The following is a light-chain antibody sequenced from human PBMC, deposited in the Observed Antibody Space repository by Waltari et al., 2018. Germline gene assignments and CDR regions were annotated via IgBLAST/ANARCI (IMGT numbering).Light chain of an antibody. CDR2: QDT. CDR3: QAWDNFTVA. CDR1: ELGDKY. J-gene: IGLJ2*01. V-gene: IGLV3-1*01. Sequence: SYELTQPPSVSVSLGQTASISCSGAELGDKYACWYRQTPGQSPVLVLYQDTKRPSGIPERFSGSNSGITATLTIRGTQPVDEADYYCQAWDNFTVAFGGGTKLSVL.